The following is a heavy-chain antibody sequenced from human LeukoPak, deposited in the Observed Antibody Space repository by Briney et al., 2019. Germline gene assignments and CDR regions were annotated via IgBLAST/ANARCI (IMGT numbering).Heavy chain of an antibody. CDR2: ISAYNGNT. D-gene: IGHD6-19*01. CDR1: GYTFTSYG. J-gene: IGHJ6*02. V-gene: IGHV1-18*01. CDR3: ARDHPGIAVAGTYYYYYGMDV. Sequence: ASVKVSCKASGYTFTSYGISWVRQAPGQGLEWMGWISAYNGNTNYAQNLQGRVTMTTDTSTSTAYMELRSLRSDDTAVYYCARDHPGIAVAGTYYYYYGMDVWGLGTTVTVSS.